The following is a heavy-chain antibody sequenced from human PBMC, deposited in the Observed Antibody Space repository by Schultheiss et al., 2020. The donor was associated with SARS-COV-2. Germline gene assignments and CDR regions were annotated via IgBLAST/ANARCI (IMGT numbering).Heavy chain of an antibody. CDR2: IYYSGST. Sequence: SETLSLTCTVSGGSISSYYWSWIRQPPGKGLEWIGYIYYSGSTNYNPSLKSRVTISVDTSKNQFSLKLSSVTAADTAVYYCARARSYCSGGSCYYSTYYYYYMDVWGKGTTVTVSS. CDR3: ARARSYCSGGSCYYSTYYYYYMDV. D-gene: IGHD2-15*01. J-gene: IGHJ6*03. CDR1: GGSISSYY. V-gene: IGHV4-59*12.